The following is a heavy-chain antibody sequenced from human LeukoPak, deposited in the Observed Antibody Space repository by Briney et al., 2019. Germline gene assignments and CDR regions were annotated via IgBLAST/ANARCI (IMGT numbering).Heavy chain of an antibody. CDR3: ARGDYDSSGYSNWFDP. Sequence: SQSLSLTCAISGDSVSSNSVAWNWIRQSPSRGLEWLGRTYYRSRWYNDYAVSLKSRITINPDTSKNQFSLKLSSVTAADTAVYYCARGDYDSSGYSNWFDPWGQGTLVTVSS. CDR2: TYYRSRWYN. D-gene: IGHD3-22*01. V-gene: IGHV6-1*01. J-gene: IGHJ5*02. CDR1: GDSVSSNSVA.